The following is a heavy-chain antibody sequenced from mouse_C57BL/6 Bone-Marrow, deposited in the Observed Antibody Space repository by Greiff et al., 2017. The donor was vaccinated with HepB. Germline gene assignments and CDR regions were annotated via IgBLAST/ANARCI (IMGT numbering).Heavy chain of an antibody. CDR2: IDPEDGDT. J-gene: IGHJ4*01. V-gene: IGHV14-1*01. D-gene: IGHD1-1*01. CDR3: TTGGYYGSSYEYYALDY. Sequence: VQLQQSGAELVRPGASVKLSCTASGFNIKDYYMHWVKQRPEQGLEWIGRIDPEDGDTEYAPKFQGKATVTADTSSNTAYLQLSSLTSEDTAVYYCTTGGYYGSSYEYYALDYWGQGTSVTVSS. CDR1: GFNIKDYY.